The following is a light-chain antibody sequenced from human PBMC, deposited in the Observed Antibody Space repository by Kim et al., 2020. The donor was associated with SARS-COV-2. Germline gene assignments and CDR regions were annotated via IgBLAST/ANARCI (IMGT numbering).Light chain of an antibody. Sequence: ASVGDRVTITCRASQGISSYLAWYQQKPGKAPKLLIYAASTLQSGVPSRFSGSGSGTDFTLTNSSLQPEDLATYYCQQLNSYPLTFGGGTKVDIK. J-gene: IGKJ4*01. CDR3: QQLNSYPLT. CDR1: QGISSY. V-gene: IGKV1-9*01. CDR2: AAS.